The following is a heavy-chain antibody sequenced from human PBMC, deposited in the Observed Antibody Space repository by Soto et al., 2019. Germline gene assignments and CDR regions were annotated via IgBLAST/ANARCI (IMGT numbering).Heavy chain of an antibody. V-gene: IGHV4-31*03. CDR1: GGSISSGGYY. CDR2: IYYSGST. D-gene: IGHD1-26*01. Sequence: SETLSLTCTVSGGSISSGGYYWSWIRQHPGKGLEWIGYIYYSGSTYYNPSLKSRVTISVDTSKNQFSLKLSSVTAADTAVYYCAGEVRNLWETGWPNFDYWGQGTLVTVSS. CDR3: AGEVRNLWETGWPNFDY. J-gene: IGHJ4*02.